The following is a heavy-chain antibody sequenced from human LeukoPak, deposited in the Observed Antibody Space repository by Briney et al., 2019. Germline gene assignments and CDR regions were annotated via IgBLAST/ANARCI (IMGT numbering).Heavy chain of an antibody. CDR1: GHTFTSYD. CDR3: ATERHNIWYKSFDS. J-gene: IGHJ4*02. V-gene: IGHV1-2*02. Sequence: ASVKVSCKASGHTFTSYDINWVRQATGQGLEWMGWINPNSGGTNYAQKFQGRVTMTRDTSITTGYMELRRLTSDDTAIFYCATERHNIWYKSFDSWGQGTLVTVSS. CDR2: INPNSGGT. D-gene: IGHD1-14*01.